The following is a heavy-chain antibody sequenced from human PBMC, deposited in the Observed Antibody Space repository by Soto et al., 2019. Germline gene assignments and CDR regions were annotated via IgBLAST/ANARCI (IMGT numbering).Heavy chain of an antibody. CDR3: ASIAAAGTWFDP. CDR1: GFTFSSYA. J-gene: IGHJ5*02. V-gene: IGHV3-30-3*01. CDR2: ISYDGSNK. D-gene: IGHD6-13*01. Sequence: PGGSLRLSCAASGFTFSSYAMHWVRQAPGKGLEWVAVISYDGSNKYYADSVKGRFTISRDNSKNTLYLQMNSLRAEDTAVYYCASIAAAGTWFDPWGQGTLVTVSS.